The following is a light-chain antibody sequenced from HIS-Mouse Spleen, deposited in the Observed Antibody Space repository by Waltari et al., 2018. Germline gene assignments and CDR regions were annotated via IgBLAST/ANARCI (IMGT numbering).Light chain of an antibody. J-gene: IGKJ1*01. Sequence: DIVMTQSPLSLPVTPGEPASIPCRSSQSLLHSNGYNYLDWYLQKPGQSRQLLIYLGSNRGSGGPDMFSGSGSGTDFTLKISRVEAEYVGVYYCMQALQTPPWTFGQGTKVEIK. CDR2: LGS. V-gene: IGKV2-28*01. CDR1: QSLLHSNGYNY. CDR3: MQALQTPPWT.